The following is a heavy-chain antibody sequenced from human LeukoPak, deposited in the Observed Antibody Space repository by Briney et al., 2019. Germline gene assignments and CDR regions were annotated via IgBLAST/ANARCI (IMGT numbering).Heavy chain of an antibody. D-gene: IGHD3-10*01. Sequence: GGSLRLSCVGSELTFSAYAMSWVRQTPGKGLEWVSGISGNGANTDSADSVEGRFTISRDNSKDTLYLEMTNLRAEDADVYYCVARNGYHYAFDYWGQGTQVVVSS. CDR3: VARNGYHYAFDY. J-gene: IGHJ4*02. CDR2: ISGNGANT. V-gene: IGHV3-23*01. CDR1: ELTFSAYA.